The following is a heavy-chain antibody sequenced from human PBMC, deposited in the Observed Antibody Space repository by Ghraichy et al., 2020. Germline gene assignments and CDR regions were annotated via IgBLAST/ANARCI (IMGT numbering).Heavy chain of an antibody. D-gene: IGHD2-8*01. V-gene: IGHV1-18*01. J-gene: IGHJ6*02. CDR3: ARDDCTNGVCYTGWNDVYYYYGMDV. CDR2: ISAYNGNT. Sequence: ASVKVSCKASGYTFTSYGISWVRQAPGQGLEWMGWISAYNGNTNYAQKLQGRVTMTTDTSTSTAYMELRSLRSDDTAVYYCARDDCTNGVCYTGWNDVYYYYGMDVWGQGTTVTVSS. CDR1: GYTFTSYG.